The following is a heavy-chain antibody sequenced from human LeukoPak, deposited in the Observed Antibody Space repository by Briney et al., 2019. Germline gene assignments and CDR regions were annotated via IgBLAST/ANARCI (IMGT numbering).Heavy chain of an antibody. D-gene: IGHD3-16*01. J-gene: IGHJ4*02. Sequence: GGSLRLSCAASGFTFSSYSMNWVRQAPGKGLEWVSSISSSSGYIYYADSVKGRFTISRDNAKNSLYLQMNSLRAEDTAVYYCARSPTFGGAYWGQGTLVTVSS. CDR1: GFTFSSYS. CDR2: ISSSSGYI. V-gene: IGHV3-21*01. CDR3: ARSPTFGGAY.